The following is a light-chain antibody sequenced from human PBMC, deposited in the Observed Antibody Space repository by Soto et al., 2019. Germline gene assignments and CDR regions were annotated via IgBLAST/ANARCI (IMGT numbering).Light chain of an antibody. V-gene: IGKV1-16*01. CDR2: AAT. CDR3: QQYDSYPLT. Sequence: DIQMTQSPSSVSASVGDSVTITCRASQDISYYLAWIQQKPGKAPQPLIFAATRLQSGVPLRFSGSASGTDFTLTISSLQPEDFATYYCQQYDSYPLTFGEGTRVEPK. CDR1: QDISYY. J-gene: IGKJ4*01.